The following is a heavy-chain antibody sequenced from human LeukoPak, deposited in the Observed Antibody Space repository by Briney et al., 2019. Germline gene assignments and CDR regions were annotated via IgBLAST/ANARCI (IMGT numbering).Heavy chain of an antibody. CDR3: ARGWTYYYDSSGYYSPVEFDY. D-gene: IGHD3-22*01. CDR2: ISSSSSYI. V-gene: IGHV3-21*01. CDR1: GFTFSSYS. Sequence: GGSLRLSCAASGFTFSSYSMNWVRQAPGKGLEWVSSISSSSSYIYYADSVKGRFTISRDNAKNSLYLQMNSLRAEDTAVYYCARGWTYYYDSSGYYSPVEFDYWGQGTLVTVSS. J-gene: IGHJ4*02.